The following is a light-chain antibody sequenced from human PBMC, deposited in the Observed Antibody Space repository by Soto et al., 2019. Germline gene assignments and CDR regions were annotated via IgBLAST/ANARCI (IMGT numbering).Light chain of an antibody. CDR2: GAS. Sequence: EIVLTQSPGTLPLSPGERATLSCTASQSVSSSHLAWYQQKPGQAPRLLIYGASSRATGIPHRFSGSGSGTDFTLTNSRLEPEEFVVYYCQQYGSSPPLTFGERTKVEIK. CDR1: QSVSSSH. J-gene: IGKJ4*01. CDR3: QQYGSSPPLT. V-gene: IGKV3-20*01.